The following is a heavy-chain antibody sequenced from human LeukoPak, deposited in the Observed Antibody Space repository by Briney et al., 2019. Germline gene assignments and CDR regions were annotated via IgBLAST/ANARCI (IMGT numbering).Heavy chain of an antibody. Sequence: GGSLRLSCAASGFTFSTYAMSWVRQAPGKGLVWVSRIASDGSSTTYADSVKGRFSISRDNAKNTLYLQMNSLRVEDTAVYYCARGRPHGNDYWGQGTLVTVSS. D-gene: IGHD4-23*01. CDR3: ARGRPHGNDY. CDR1: GFTFSTYA. CDR2: IASDGSST. J-gene: IGHJ4*02. V-gene: IGHV3-74*01.